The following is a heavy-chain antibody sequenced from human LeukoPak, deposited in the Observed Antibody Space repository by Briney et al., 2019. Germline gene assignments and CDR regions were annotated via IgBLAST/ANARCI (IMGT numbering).Heavy chain of an antibody. CDR2: ISAYNGNT. V-gene: IGHV1-18*01. J-gene: IGHJ5*02. Sequence: ASVKVSCKASGYTFTSYGISWVRRAPGQGLEWMGWISAYNGNTNYAQKLQGRVTMTTDTSTSTAYMELRSLRSDDTAVYYCARDPRYSSGWTNNWFDPWGQGTLVTVSS. D-gene: IGHD6-19*01. CDR3: ARDPRYSSGWTNNWFDP. CDR1: GYTFTSYG.